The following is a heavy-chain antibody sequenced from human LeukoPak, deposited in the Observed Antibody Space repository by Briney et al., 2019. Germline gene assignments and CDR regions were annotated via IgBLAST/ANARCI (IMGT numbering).Heavy chain of an antibody. Sequence: GGSLTLSCAAPGFIFSTYWMNWVRQAPGKGLEWVANIKQDGSEKYYVESVKGRFTISRDNAKNSLYLQMNSLRAEDTAVYYCARGNSSTTCPHFDFWGQGTLVTVSS. CDR1: GFIFSTYW. D-gene: IGHD2-2*01. CDR3: ARGNSSTTCPHFDF. CDR2: IKQDGSEK. V-gene: IGHV3-7*03. J-gene: IGHJ4*02.